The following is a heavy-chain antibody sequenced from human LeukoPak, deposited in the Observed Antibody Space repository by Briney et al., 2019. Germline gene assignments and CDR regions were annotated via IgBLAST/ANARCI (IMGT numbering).Heavy chain of an antibody. CDR1: GGTFSSYA. CDR3: VRAPYYSGIEHYFDH. J-gene: IGHJ4*02. Sequence: SVKVSCKASGGTFSSYAISWVRQAPGQGLEWMGGIIPIFGTANYAQKFQGRVTITADESTNTAYMELSSMRAEDTAVYYCVRAPYYSGIEHYFDHWGQGILVTVSS. CDR2: IIPIFGTA. V-gene: IGHV1-69*13. D-gene: IGHD3-22*01.